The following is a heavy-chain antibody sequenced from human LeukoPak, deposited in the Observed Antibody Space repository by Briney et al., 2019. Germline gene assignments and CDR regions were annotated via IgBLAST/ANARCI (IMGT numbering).Heavy chain of an antibody. CDR1: GFTFTRYW. CDR3: SNGIYSSSF. J-gene: IGHJ4*02. CDR2: VKQDGSQR. D-gene: IGHD6-6*01. V-gene: IGHV3-7*01. Sequence: GGSLRLSCATSGFTFTRYWMAWIRQAPGKGLEWVANVKQDGSQRYYLDSAEGRFTISRDNAKNSLYLQMNNVRAEDTAVYYCSNGIYSSSFWGQGTLVTVSS.